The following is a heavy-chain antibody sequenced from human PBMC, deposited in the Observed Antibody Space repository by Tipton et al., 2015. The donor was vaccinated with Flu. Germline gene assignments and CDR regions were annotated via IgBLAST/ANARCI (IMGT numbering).Heavy chain of an antibody. CDR2: IYTGGRT. CDR1: GGSINRGNYY. J-gene: IGHJ5*02. CDR3: ARWAVRGSIGWFDP. D-gene: IGHD3-10*01. V-gene: IGHV4-61*02. Sequence: TLSLTCIVSGGSINRGNYYWSWIRQPAGKGLEWIGRIYTGGRTNYDPSLESRVTISVDTSKNQFSLELRSVTAADTAGYYCARWAVRGSIGWFDPWGQGTLVTVSS.